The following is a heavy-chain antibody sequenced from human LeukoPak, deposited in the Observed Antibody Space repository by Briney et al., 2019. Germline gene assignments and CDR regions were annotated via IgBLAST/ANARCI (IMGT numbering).Heavy chain of an antibody. CDR3: ARELGISGSGGAFDI. Sequence: GGSLRLSCAASGFTFSSYAMSWVRQAPGKGLEWVSSISGTGTSTYYADSVKGRFTISRDNSRDTLYLQMNSLRAEDTAVYYCARELGISGSGGAFDIWGQGTMVTVSS. CDR1: GFTFSSYA. J-gene: IGHJ3*02. V-gene: IGHV3-23*01. CDR2: ISGTGTST. D-gene: IGHD3-3*01.